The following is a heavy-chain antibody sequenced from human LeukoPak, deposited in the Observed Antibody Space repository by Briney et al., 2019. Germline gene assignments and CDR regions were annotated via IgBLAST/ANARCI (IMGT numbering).Heavy chain of an antibody. Sequence: PGGSLRLSCAASGFTVSSNYMSWVRQAPGKGLEWVSVIYSGGSKYYADSVKGRITISRDNSKNTLYLQMNSLRAEDTAVYYCASGADLGTDWFDPWAREPWSPSPQ. CDR1: GFTVSSNY. J-gene: IGHJ5*02. CDR3: ASGADLGTDWFDP. V-gene: IGHV3-66*01. CDR2: IYSGGSK. D-gene: IGHD1-7*01.